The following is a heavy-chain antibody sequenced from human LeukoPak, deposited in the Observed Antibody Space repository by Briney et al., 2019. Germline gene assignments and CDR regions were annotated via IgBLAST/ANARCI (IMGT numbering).Heavy chain of an antibody. Sequence: GGSLRLSCVASGLAFSSYGMHWVRQPPGKGLEWVTFIRYDGEKKHYVDSVKGRFTISRDNSKNTLYLQINNLRPEDTAVYYCATTVLGRADWLDPWGLGTLVTVSS. V-gene: IGHV3-30*02. CDR2: IRYDGEKK. CDR1: GLAFSSYG. CDR3: ATTVLGRADWLDP. D-gene: IGHD7-27*01. J-gene: IGHJ5*02.